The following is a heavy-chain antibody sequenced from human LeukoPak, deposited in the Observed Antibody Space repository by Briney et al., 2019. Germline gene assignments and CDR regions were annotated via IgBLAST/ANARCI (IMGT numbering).Heavy chain of an antibody. Sequence: SVKVSCKASGGTFSSYAISWVRQAPGQGLEWMGGNIPIFGTANYAQKFQGRVTITADKSTSTAYMELSSLRSEDTAVYYCARVGASNRCDIWGQGTMVTVSS. CDR3: ARVGASNRCDI. J-gene: IGHJ3*02. CDR1: GGTFSSYA. CDR2: NIPIFGTA. D-gene: IGHD1-14*01. V-gene: IGHV1-69*06.